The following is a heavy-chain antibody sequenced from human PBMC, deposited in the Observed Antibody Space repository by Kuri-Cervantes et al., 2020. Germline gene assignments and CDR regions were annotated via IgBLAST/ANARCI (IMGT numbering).Heavy chain of an antibody. CDR3: ARDDSTSGWFAIDY. CDR2: IWYDGSKK. D-gene: IGHD2-2*01. J-gene: IGHJ4*02. CDR1: GFTFSSYS. Sequence: GESLKISCAASGFTFSSYSMNWVRQAPGKGLEWVAVIWYDGSKKYHADSVEGRFTISRDNSKNLLYLQMNSLRAEDTAVYYCARDDSTSGWFAIDYWGQGTVVTVSS. V-gene: IGHV3-33*08.